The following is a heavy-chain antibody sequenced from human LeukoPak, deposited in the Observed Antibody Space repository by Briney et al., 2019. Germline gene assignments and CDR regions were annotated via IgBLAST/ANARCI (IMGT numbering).Heavy chain of an antibody. CDR2: IKQDGSEK. CDR3: AREDTMIVVVTPSYGMDV. J-gene: IGHJ6*02. Sequence: PGGSLRLSCAASGFTFSSYWMSWVRQAPGKGLEWVANIKQDGSEKYYVDSVKGRFTISRDNAKSSLYLQMNSLRAEDTAVYYCAREDTMIVVVTPSYGMDVWGQGTTVTVSS. V-gene: IGHV3-7*01. CDR1: GFTFSSYW. D-gene: IGHD3-22*01.